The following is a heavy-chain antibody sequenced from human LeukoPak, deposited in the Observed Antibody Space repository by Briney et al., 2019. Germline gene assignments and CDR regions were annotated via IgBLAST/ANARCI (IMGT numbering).Heavy chain of an antibody. Sequence: SQTLSLNCAVSGGSISSGGYSWSWIRQPPGKGLEWIGYIYHSGSTYYNPSLKSRVTISVDRSKNQFSLKLSSVIAADTAVYYCARGDSYYFDYWGQGTLVTVSS. CDR1: GGSISSGGYS. J-gene: IGHJ4*02. CDR2: IYHSGST. D-gene: IGHD2-21*02. V-gene: IGHV4-30-2*01. CDR3: ARGDSYYFDY.